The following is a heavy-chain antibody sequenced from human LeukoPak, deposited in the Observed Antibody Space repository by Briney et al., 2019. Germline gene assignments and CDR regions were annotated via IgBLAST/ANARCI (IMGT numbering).Heavy chain of an antibody. CDR2: INPNSGGT. V-gene: IGHV1-2*02. J-gene: IGHJ4*02. CDR3: ARDKNTRITMVRGARYYFEY. CDR1: GYTFTDYY. D-gene: IGHD3-10*01. Sequence: ASVKVSCKASGYTFTDYYMHWVRQAPGQGLEWMGWINPNSGGTNSAQKFQGRVTMTRDTSISTAYMELSRLRSDDTAVYYCARDKNTRITMVRGARYYFEYWGQGTLVTVSS.